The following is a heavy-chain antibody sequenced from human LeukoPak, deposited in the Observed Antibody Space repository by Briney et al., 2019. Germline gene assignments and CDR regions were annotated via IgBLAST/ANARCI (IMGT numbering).Heavy chain of an antibody. Sequence: GASVKVSCKASGYTFTSYGISWVRQAPGQGLEWMGWISAYNGNTNYAQKLQGRVTMTTDTSTSTAYMELRSLRSDDTAVCYCARDIRGYYYGSGSQAWYFDLWGRGTLVTVSS. D-gene: IGHD3-10*01. J-gene: IGHJ2*01. CDR1: GYTFTSYG. CDR2: ISAYNGNT. CDR3: ARDIRGYYYGSGSQAWYFDL. V-gene: IGHV1-18*01.